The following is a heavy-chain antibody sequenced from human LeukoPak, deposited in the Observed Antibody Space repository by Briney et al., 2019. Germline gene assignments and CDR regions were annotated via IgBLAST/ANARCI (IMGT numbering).Heavy chain of an antibody. Sequence: GGSLRLSCAASGFTFSSYAMHWVRQAPGKGLEWVAVISYDGSNKYYADSVKGRFTISRDNSKNTLYLQMDSLRAEDTAVYYCAKDRGVYSNYFDSWGQGTLVTVSS. D-gene: IGHD4-11*01. CDR2: ISYDGSNK. CDR1: GFTFSSYA. J-gene: IGHJ4*02. V-gene: IGHV3-30-3*01. CDR3: AKDRGVYSNYFDS.